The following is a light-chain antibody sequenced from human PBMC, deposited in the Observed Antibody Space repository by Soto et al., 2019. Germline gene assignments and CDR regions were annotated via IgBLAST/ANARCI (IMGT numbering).Light chain of an antibody. CDR2: EVS. CDR1: SSDVGGYNY. V-gene: IGLV2-14*01. CDR3: TSYTSSSTLDV. J-gene: IGLJ1*01. Sequence: QSVLTQPASVSGSPGQSITISCTGTSSDVGGYNYVSWNQQHPGKAPKLIIYEVSNRPTGVSNRFSGSKSGHTASLTISGLQSEDEADYFCTSYTSSSTLDVFGTGTKVTVL.